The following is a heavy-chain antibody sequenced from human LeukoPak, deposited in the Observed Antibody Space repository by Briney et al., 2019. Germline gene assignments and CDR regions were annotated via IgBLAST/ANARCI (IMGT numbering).Heavy chain of an antibody. J-gene: IGHJ4*02. Sequence: GGSQRLSCAASGFTFNSYWMNWVRQAPGKGLQWVANINQDGSQEYYVDSVKGRFTISRDNAKNSLYLQINSLRAEDTAVYYCARDNLRNDLECWGQGTLVTVSS. V-gene: IGHV3-7*04. D-gene: IGHD1-1*01. CDR3: ARDNLRNDLEC. CDR2: INQDGSQE. CDR1: GFTFNSYW.